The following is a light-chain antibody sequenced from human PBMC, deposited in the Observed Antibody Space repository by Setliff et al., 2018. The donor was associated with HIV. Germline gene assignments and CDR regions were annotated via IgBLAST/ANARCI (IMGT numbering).Light chain of an antibody. CDR2: WAS. V-gene: IGKV4-1*01. Sequence: DFVMTQSPDSLPVSLGERATINCKSSQSLLYRSNNKDYLAWYQQKPGQPPKLLIYWASTRESGVPDRFSGSGSGTDFTLTISSLQAEDVAVYYCQQYYTNPRTFGQGTKV. CDR3: QQYYTNPRT. J-gene: IGKJ1*01. CDR1: QSLLYRSNNKDY.